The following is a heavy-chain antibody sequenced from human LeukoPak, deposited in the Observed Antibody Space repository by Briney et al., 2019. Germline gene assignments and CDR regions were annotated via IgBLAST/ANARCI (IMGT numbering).Heavy chain of an antibody. CDR2: ISSTSNTM. V-gene: IGHV3-48*01. CDR3: ATESGTYSGTCFDY. D-gene: IGHD1-26*01. J-gene: IGHJ4*02. Sequence: PGGSLRLSCAASGFTFSSYAMSWVRQAPGKGPEWISYISSTSNTMYYADSVKGRFTISRDNAKNSLYLQMNSLRAEDTAVYYCATESGTYSGTCFDYWGQGTLVTVSS. CDR1: GFTFSSYA.